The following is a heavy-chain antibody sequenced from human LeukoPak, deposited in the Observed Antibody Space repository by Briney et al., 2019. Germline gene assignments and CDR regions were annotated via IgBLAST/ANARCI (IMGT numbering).Heavy chain of an antibody. V-gene: IGHV4-39*07. CDR1: GGSISSGGYN. CDR3: ARGERITITD. J-gene: IGHJ4*02. D-gene: IGHD3-10*01. CDR2: INHSGST. Sequence: SETLSLTCTVSGGSISSGGYNWSWIRQPPGKGLEWIGEINHSGSTNYNPSLKSRVAISVDTSRNQFSLRLSSVTAADTAVYYCARGERITITDWGQGTLVTVSS.